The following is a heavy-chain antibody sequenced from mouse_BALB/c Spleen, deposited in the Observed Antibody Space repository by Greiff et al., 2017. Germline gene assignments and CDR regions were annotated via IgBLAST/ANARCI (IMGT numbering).Heavy chain of an antibody. CDR1: GFTFSGFY. Sequence: EVQVVESGGGLVQPGGSLRLSCATSGFTFSGFYMEWVRQPPGKRLEWIAASRNEANDNKTEYSASVKGLFIVSRDTSQSILYLQMNALRAADTAIDYCARDSTGYAMDYWGQGTSVTVSS. J-gene: IGHJ4*01. D-gene: IGHD4-1*01. V-gene: IGHV7-1*02. CDR2: SRNEANDNKT. CDR3: ARDSTGYAMDY.